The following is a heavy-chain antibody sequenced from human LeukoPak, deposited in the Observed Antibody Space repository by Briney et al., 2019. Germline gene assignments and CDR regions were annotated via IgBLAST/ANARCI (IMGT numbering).Heavy chain of an antibody. CDR2: IYHSGST. CDR3: ASTPQDYGSGSYYD. J-gene: IGHJ4*02. V-gene: IGHV4-4*02. Sequence: SSETLSLTCAVSGVSISSINWWSWVRQPPGKGLEWMGEIYHSGSTNYDPSLKSRVTISVDKSKNQFSLKLSSVTAADTAVYYCASTPQDYGSGSYYDWGQGTLVTVSS. D-gene: IGHD3-10*01. CDR1: GVSISSINW.